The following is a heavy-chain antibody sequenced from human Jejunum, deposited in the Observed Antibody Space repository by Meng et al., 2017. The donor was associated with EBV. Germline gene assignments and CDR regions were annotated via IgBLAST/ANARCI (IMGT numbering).Heavy chain of an antibody. CDR3: ARIRYGTGTDWFDP. Sequence: QEQRVKSGTEVKKPGASVRVSCKASGYRFTTYFIHWVRQAPGQGLEWMGRINCNNGDTDYAQKFQDRVTMTRDTSITTAYMDLTGLTSNDTAFYYCARIRYGTGTDWFDPWGQGTLVTVSS. J-gene: IGHJ5*02. CDR1: GYRFTTYF. V-gene: IGHV1-2*06. CDR2: INCNNGDT. D-gene: IGHD3-10*01.